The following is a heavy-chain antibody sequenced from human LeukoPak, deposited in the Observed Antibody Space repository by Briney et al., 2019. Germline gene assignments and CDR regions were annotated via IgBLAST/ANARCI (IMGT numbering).Heavy chain of an antibody. Sequence: LTGGSLRLSCVGSGFSFNSYDMGWVRQTPGKGLEWVSAISTSGGYTEDTDSVKGRFTISRDNSQNTLFLQMNSLRAEDTAVYYCAKKPATIKFPFDNWGQGTLVTVSP. CDR3: AKKPATIKFPFDN. J-gene: IGHJ4*02. V-gene: IGHV3-23*01. CDR1: GFSFNSYD. D-gene: IGHD5-24*01. CDR2: ISTSGGYT.